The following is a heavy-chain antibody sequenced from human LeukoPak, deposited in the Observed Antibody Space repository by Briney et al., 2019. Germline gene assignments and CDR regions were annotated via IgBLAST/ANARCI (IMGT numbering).Heavy chain of an antibody. V-gene: IGHV3-23*01. CDR2: ISGSGGST. CDR3: TKDSQYSSGWGFTDY. D-gene: IGHD6-19*01. CDR1: GFTFSSYA. Sequence: GGSLRLSCAASGFTFSSYAMSWVRQAPGKGLEWVSAISGSGGSTYYADSVKGRFTISRDNSKNTLYLQMNSLRAEDTAVYYCTKDSQYSSGWGFTDYWGQGTLVTVSS. J-gene: IGHJ4*02.